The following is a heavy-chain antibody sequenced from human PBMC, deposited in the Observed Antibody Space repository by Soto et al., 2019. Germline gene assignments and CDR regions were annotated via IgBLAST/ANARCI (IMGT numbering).Heavy chain of an antibody. CDR3: ARALYDFWSGSNPGSSWFEP. CDR1: GGSISSSNW. D-gene: IGHD3-3*01. V-gene: IGHV4-4*02. CDR2: IYHSGST. Sequence: TSETLSLTCAVSGGSISSSNWWSWVRQPPGKGLEWIGEIYHSGSTNYNPSLKSRVTISVDKSKNQFSLKLSSVTAADTAVYYCARALYDFWSGSNPGSSWFEPWGQGTLVTVSS. J-gene: IGHJ5*02.